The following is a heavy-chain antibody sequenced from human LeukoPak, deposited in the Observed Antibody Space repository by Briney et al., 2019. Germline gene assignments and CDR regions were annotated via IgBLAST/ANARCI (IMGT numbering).Heavy chain of an antibody. CDR2: INPRGGST. CDR1: GYTFTSYY. J-gene: IGHJ4*02. CDR3: ARDGDDFWSGYWVYFDY. D-gene: IGHD3-3*01. Sequence: GASVKVSCKASGYTFTSYYMHWVRQAPGQGLEWMGIINPRGGSTSYAQKFQGRVTMTRDTSTSTVYMELSSLRSEDTAVYYCARDGDDFWSGYWVYFDYWGQGTLVTVSS. V-gene: IGHV1-46*01.